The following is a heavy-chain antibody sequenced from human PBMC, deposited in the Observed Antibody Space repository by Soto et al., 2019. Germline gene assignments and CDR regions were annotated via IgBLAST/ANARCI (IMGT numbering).Heavy chain of an antibody. J-gene: IGHJ3*02. D-gene: IGHD6-13*01. CDR3: ARDPAAGAALDAFDI. CDR2: ISSSSSYI. V-gene: IGHV3-21*01. CDR1: GFTFSSYS. Sequence: GGSLRLSCAASGFTFSSYSMNWVRQAPGKGLEWVSSISSSSSYIYYADSVKGRFTISRDNAKNSLYLQMNSLRAEDTAVYYCARDPAAGAALDAFDIWGQGTMVTVSS.